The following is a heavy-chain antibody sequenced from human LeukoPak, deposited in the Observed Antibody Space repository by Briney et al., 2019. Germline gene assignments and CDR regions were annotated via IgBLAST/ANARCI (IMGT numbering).Heavy chain of an antibody. J-gene: IGHJ4*02. CDR2: ISAYNGNT. V-gene: IGHV1-18*01. CDR3: ARDLYSSGWYPRDRTKYYFDY. Sequence: ASVKVSCKASGYTFTSYGISWVRQAPGQGLGWMGWISAYNGNTNYAQKLQGRVTMTTDTSTSTAYMELRSLRSDDTAVYYCARDLYSSGWYPRDRTKYYFDYWGQGTLVTVSS. CDR1: GYTFTSYG. D-gene: IGHD6-19*01.